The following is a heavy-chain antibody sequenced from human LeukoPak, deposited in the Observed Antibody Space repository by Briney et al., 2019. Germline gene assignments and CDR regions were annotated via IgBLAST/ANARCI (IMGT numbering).Heavy chain of an antibody. J-gene: IGHJ4*02. CDR1: GFTFSSYA. V-gene: IGHV3-23*01. CDR3: AKGYRYGDYGRRTLVISCFDY. CDR2: ISGSGGST. D-gene: IGHD4-17*01. Sequence: PGGSLRLSCAASGFTFSSYAMSWVRQAPGKGLEWVSAISGSGGSTYYADSVKGRFTISRDNSKNTLYLQMNSLRAEDTAVYYCAKGYRYGDYGRRTLVISCFDYWGQGTLVTVSS.